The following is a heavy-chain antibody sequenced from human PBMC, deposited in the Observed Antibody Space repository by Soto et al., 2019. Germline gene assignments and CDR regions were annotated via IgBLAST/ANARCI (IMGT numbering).Heavy chain of an antibody. V-gene: IGHV3-30*14. CDR3: ARGFRSRPRGGGYSSSWYHYYYYYGMDV. D-gene: IGHD6-13*01. CDR2: ISYDGSNK. J-gene: IGHJ6*02. Sequence: GGSLRLSCAASGFTFSSYAMHWVRQAPGKGLEWVAVISYDGSNKYYADSVKGRFTISRDNSKNTLYLQMNSLRAEDTAVYYCARGFRSRPRGGGYSSSWYHYYYYYGMDVWGQGTTVTVSS. CDR1: GFTFSSYA.